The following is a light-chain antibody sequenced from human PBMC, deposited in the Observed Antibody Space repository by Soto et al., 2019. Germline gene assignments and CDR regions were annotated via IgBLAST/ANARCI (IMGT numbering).Light chain of an antibody. CDR2: EVS. V-gene: IGLV2-8*01. J-gene: IGLJ1*01. Sequence: QSVLTQPPSASGSPGQSVTISCTGTSSDVGGYNYVSWYQQHPGKAPKLMIYEVSKRPSGVPDRFSGSKSGNTASLTVSGLQAEDEADYYCSSYAGSNWVFGTGTKVTVL. CDR3: SSYAGSNWV. CDR1: SSDVGGYNY.